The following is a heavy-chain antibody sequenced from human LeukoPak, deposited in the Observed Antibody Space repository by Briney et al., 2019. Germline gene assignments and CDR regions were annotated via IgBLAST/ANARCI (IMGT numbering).Heavy chain of an antibody. J-gene: IGHJ6*03. CDR3: ARHGSITMVRGRLRYYYMDV. Sequence: GGSLRLSCAASGFTFSSYWMHWVRQAPGKGLVWVSRINSDGSSTSYADSVKGRFTISRDNSKNTLYLQMNSLRAEDTAVYYCARHGSITMVRGRLRYYYMDVWGKGTTVTISS. CDR2: INSDGSST. D-gene: IGHD3-10*01. V-gene: IGHV3-74*01. CDR1: GFTFSSYW.